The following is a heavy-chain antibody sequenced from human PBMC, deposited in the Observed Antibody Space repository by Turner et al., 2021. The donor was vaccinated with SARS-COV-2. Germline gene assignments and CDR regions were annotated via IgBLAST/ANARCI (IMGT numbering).Heavy chain of an antibody. D-gene: IGHD2-15*01. CDR2: RSKDGANT. CDR1: GFTFRSYA. V-gene: IGHV3-23*01. Sequence: EVQLLESGGGLVQPGGSLRLSCAASGFTFRSYAMSWVSQAPGKGLECVSTRSKDGANTYYAGSVRGRFTISRDNSKNTLYLQMNSLRAEDTAVYYCVNGGSCSGGTCEGLFDYWGQGTLVTVSS. CDR3: VNGGSCSGGTCEGLFDY. J-gene: IGHJ4*02.